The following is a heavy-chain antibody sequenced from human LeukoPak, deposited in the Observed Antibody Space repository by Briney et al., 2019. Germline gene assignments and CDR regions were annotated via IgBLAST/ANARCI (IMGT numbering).Heavy chain of an antibody. Sequence: PGGSLRLSCAASEFTFSNFGMNWVRQAPGKGLEWVSYISSSSSTIYYADSVKGRFTISRDNAKNSLYLQMNSLRDEDTAVYYCAREGIDGYNYFDYWGRGTLVTVPS. CDR3: AREGIDGYNYFDY. D-gene: IGHD5-24*01. J-gene: IGHJ4*02. CDR2: ISSSSSTI. V-gene: IGHV3-48*02. CDR1: EFTFSNFG.